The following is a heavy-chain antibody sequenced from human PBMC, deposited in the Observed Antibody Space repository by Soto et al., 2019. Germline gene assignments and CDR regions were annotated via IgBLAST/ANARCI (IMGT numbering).Heavy chain of an antibody. Sequence: ASVKVSCKASGGTFRTFAISWVRQAPGQRLEWMGGITPLFGTAVYAQKLQGRVTITADESTSTTYMELTSLRSDDTAMYFCAFNVVGTSGDYWGQGTQVTVSS. D-gene: IGHD7-27*01. CDR3: AFNVVGTSGDY. V-gene: IGHV1-69*13. CDR2: ITPLFGTA. J-gene: IGHJ4*02. CDR1: GGTFRTFA.